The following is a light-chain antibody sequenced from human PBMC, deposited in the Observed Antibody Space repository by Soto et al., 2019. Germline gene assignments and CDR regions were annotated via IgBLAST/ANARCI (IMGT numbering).Light chain of an antibody. CDR2: GAS. J-gene: IGKJ4*01. CDR1: QSVSSSY. CDR3: QQYGSSPLT. V-gene: IGKV3-20*01. Sequence: EIVLTQSPGTLSLSPGERATISCRASQSVSSSYLAWYQQKPGQAPRLLIYGASSRATGIPDRFSGSGSGTDFTLTISGLEPEDLAVYYCQQYGSSPLTFGGGTRWIS.